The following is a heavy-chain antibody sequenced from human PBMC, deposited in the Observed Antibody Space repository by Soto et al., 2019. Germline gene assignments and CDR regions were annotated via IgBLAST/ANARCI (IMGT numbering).Heavy chain of an antibody. CDR1: GGSISSYY. CDR2: IYYSGST. CDR3: ARDFTHSGWFAY. Sequence: SETLSLTCTVSGGSISSYYWSWIRQPPGKGLEWIGYIYYSGSTNYNPSLKSRVTISVDTSKNQFSLKLSSVTAADTAVYYCARDFTHSGWFAYWGQGTLGTVSS. V-gene: IGHV4-59*01. D-gene: IGHD5-12*01. J-gene: IGHJ4*02.